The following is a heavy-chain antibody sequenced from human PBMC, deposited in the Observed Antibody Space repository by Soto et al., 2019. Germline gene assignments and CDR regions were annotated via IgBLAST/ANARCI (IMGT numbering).Heavy chain of an antibody. V-gene: IGHV3-30*18. CDR1: GFTFSSYG. CDR2: ISSDGSKI. CDR3: AKGGDFYGRDV. D-gene: IGHD2-15*01. J-gene: IGHJ6*02. Sequence: QVQLLESGGGVVQPGRSLRLSCAASGFTFSSYGIHWVRQAPGRGLEWVAVISSDGSKIYYAESVKGRLTISRDNSKNTLYLQMNSLGAEDTAVYYGAKGGDFYGRDVGGQGTTVTVSS.